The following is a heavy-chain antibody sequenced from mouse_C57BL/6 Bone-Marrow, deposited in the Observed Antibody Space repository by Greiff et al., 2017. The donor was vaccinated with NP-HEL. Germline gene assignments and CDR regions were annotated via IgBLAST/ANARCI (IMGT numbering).Heavy chain of an antibody. CDR3: ARGGGYWGLYAMDY. J-gene: IGHJ4*01. CDR1: GFTFSSYA. CDR2: ISDGGSYT. Sequence: EVKLEESGGGLVKPGGSLKLSCAASGFTFSSYAMSWVRQTPEKRLEWVATISDGGSYTYYPDNVKGRFTISRDNAKNNLYLQMSHLKSEDTAMYYCARGGGYWGLYAMDYWGQGTSVTVSS. V-gene: IGHV5-4*03. D-gene: IGHD2-3*01.